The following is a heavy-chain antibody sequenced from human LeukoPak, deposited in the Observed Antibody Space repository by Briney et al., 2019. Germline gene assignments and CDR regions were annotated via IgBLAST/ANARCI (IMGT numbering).Heavy chain of an antibody. CDR2: FDPEDGET. Sequence: GASVKVSCKVSGYTLTELSMHWVRQAPGKGLEWMGGFDPEDGETIYAQKFQGRVTMTEDTSTDTAYMELSSLRSEDTAVYYCATGGIASAGVDYWGQGTLVTVSS. CDR1: GYTLTELS. D-gene: IGHD6-13*01. J-gene: IGHJ4*02. V-gene: IGHV1-24*01. CDR3: ATGGIASAGVDY.